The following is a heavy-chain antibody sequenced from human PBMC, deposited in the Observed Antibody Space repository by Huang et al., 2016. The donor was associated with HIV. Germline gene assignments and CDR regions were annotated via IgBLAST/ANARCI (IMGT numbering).Heavy chain of an antibody. CDR3: ASAPLEDPGSSSWLFDY. Sequence: QVQLQQWGAGLLKPSETLSLTCAVYGGSFSAYFWNWIRQPPGKGLEWIGGINRSGTTNSNPSLKSRVAISADPSKNQFSLRLSSVTAADTAVYYCASAPLEDPGSSSWLFDYWGPGTLVTVSS. J-gene: IGHJ4*02. V-gene: IGHV4-34*02. CDR1: GGSFSAYF. CDR2: INRSGTT. D-gene: IGHD6-6*01.